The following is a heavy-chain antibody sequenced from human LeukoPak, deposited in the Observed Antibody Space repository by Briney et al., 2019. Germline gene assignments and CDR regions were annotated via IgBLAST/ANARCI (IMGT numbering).Heavy chain of an antibody. D-gene: IGHD3-10*01. CDR3: ALGGYYGALGY. Sequence: GGSLRLSCAASGFTFSSYSMNWVRQAPGKGLEWVSYISSSSSTIYYADSVKGRFTISRDNAKNSLYLQMNSLRAEDTAVYYCALGGYYGALGYWGQGTLVTVSS. CDR1: GFTFSSYS. CDR2: ISSSSSTI. V-gene: IGHV3-48*04. J-gene: IGHJ4*02.